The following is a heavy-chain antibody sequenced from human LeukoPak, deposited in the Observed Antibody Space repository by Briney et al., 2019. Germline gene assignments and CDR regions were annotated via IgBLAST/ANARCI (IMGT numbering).Heavy chain of an antibody. CDR3: AREGYYYGSGSYYYYMDV. Sequence: PSETLSLTCTVSGGSISSYYWSWIRQPAGKGLEWIGRIYTSGSTNYNPSLKSRVTMSVDTSKNQFSLKLSSVTAADTAVYYCAREGYYYGSGSYYYYMDVWGKGTTVTISS. CDR2: IYTSGST. CDR1: GGSISSYY. V-gene: IGHV4-4*07. J-gene: IGHJ6*03. D-gene: IGHD3-10*01.